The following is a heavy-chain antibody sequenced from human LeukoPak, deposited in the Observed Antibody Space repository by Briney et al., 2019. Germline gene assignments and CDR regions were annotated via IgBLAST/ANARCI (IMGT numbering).Heavy chain of an antibody. J-gene: IGHJ4*02. V-gene: IGHV1-46*01. Sequence: ASVTVSCKASGYTFTSYYMHWVRQAPGQGLEWMGIINPSGGSTSYAQKFQGRVTMTRDMSTSTVYMELSSLRSEDTAVYYCARVDFPADSSGYYYFDYWGQGTLVTVSS. CDR2: INPSGGST. CDR3: ARVDFPADSSGYYYFDY. CDR1: GYTFTSYY. D-gene: IGHD3-22*01.